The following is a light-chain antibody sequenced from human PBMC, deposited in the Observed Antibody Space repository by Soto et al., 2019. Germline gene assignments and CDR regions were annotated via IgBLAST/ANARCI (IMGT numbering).Light chain of an antibody. CDR2: GAS. J-gene: IGKJ2*01. V-gene: IGKV3-15*01. Sequence: VMTQSPATLSVSPGVRVTLSCRARQSVSNNLAWYQQKPGQAPRLLIYGASTRATGLPARFSGSGSGTDFTLTLGGLQSENFAVYYCQEYNSWQYTLGRGTRLKIK. CDR1: QSVSNN. CDR3: QEYNSWQYT.